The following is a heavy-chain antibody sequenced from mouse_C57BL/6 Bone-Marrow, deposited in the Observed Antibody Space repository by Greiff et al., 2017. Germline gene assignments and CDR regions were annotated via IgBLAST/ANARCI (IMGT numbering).Heavy chain of an antibody. CDR2: ILPGSGST. Sequence: VQLMESGAELMKPGASVKLSCKATGYTFTGYWIAWVKQTPGHGLEWIGEILPGSGSTNYTDKFKGKVTFTADTSSNTAYMQLSSLTTEDSAMSYCARGYGSSYWYFDVWVTGTTVTVSS. V-gene: IGHV1-9*01. D-gene: IGHD1-1*01. CDR3: ARGYGSSYWYFDV. J-gene: IGHJ1*03. CDR1: GYTFTGYW.